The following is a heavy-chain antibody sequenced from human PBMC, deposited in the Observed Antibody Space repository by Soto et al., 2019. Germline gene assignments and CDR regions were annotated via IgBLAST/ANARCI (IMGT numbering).Heavy chain of an antibody. CDR2: ISGSGGST. CDR3: AKDRYPKEYYYMDV. V-gene: IGHV3-23*01. J-gene: IGHJ6*03. Sequence: EVQLLESGGCLVQPGGSLRLSRAASGFTFSSYAMSWVRQAPGKGLEWVSAISGSGGSTYYADSVKGRFTISRDNSKNTLYLQMNSLRAEDTAVYYCAKDRYPKEYYYMDVWGKGTTVTVSS. CDR1: GFTFSSYA. D-gene: IGHD1-1*01.